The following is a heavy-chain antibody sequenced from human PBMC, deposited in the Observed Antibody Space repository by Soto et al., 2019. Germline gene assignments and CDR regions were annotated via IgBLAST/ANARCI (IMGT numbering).Heavy chain of an antibody. V-gene: IGHV4-31*03. CDR1: GGSISSGGYY. CDR3: ARVAGLRTTVTPAAFDY. CDR2: IYYSGST. D-gene: IGHD4-17*01. J-gene: IGHJ4*02. Sequence: QVQLQESGPGLVKPSQTLSLTCTVSGGSISSGGYYWSWIRQHPGKGLEWIGYIYYSGSTYYNPSLKSRVTISVDTSKNQFSLKLSSVTAADTAVYYCARVAGLRTTVTPAAFDYWGQGTQVTVSS.